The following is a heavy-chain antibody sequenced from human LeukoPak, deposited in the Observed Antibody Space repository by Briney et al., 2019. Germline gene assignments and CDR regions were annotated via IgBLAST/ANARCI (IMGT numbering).Heavy chain of an antibody. CDR1: GGSFSGYY. CDR3: ARAKDAVTPYFDY. V-gene: IGHV4-59*10. J-gene: IGHJ4*02. D-gene: IGHD4-17*01. Sequence: SETLSLTCAVYGGSFSGYYWSWIRQPAGKGLEWIGRIYTSGSTNYNPSLKSRVTISVDTSKNQFSLKLSSVTAADTAVYYCARAKDAVTPYFDYWGQGTLVTVSS. CDR2: IYTSGST.